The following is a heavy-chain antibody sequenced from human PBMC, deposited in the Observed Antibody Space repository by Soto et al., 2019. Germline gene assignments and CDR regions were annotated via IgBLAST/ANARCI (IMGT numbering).Heavy chain of an antibody. Sequence: GGSLRLSCAASGFSFSSFSMNWVRQAPGKGLDWVSSITSSGSHLYYADSVQGRFTISRDNAKNSLYLQMNSLRGEDTAVYYCASGPPTVTGYYGGGDWFDPWGQGTLVTVSS. J-gene: IGHJ5*02. CDR1: GFSFSSFS. D-gene: IGHD3-9*01. CDR3: ASGPPTVTGYYGGGDWFDP. CDR2: ITSSGSHL. V-gene: IGHV3-21*01.